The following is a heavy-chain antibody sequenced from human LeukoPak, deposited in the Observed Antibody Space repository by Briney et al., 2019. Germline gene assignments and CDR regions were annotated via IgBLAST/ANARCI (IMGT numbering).Heavy chain of an antibody. CDR1: GFTFSDYY. Sequence: GGSLRLSCAASGFTFSDYYMSWIRQAPGKGLEWVSYISSSGSTIYYADSVKGRFTISRDNAKNSLYLQMNSLRAEDTAVYYCARGWKVVNPYYDFWSGYYSSPVWDYYMDVWGKGTTVTVSS. CDR3: ARGWKVVNPYYDFWSGYYSSPVWDYYMDV. J-gene: IGHJ6*03. V-gene: IGHV3-11*04. CDR2: ISSSGSTI. D-gene: IGHD3-3*01.